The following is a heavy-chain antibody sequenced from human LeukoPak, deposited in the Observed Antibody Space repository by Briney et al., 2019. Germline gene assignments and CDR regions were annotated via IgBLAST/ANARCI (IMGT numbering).Heavy chain of an antibody. Sequence: ASVKVSCKASGYTFTGYYMHWVRQAPGQGLEWMGWINPNSGGTNYAQKLQGRVTMTTDTSTSTAYMELRSLRSDDTAVYYCARDLRYCSSTSCFDLDYWGQGTLVTVSS. CDR2: INPNSGGT. CDR3: ARDLRYCSSTSCFDLDY. D-gene: IGHD2-2*01. CDR1: GYTFTGYY. J-gene: IGHJ4*02. V-gene: IGHV1-2*02.